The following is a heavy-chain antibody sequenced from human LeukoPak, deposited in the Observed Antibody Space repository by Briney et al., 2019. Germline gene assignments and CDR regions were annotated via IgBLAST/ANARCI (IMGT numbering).Heavy chain of an antibody. V-gene: IGHV3-7*01. Sequence: GGSLRLSCAVSGFTFSSYWMSWVRQAPGKGLEWVANIKQDGSEKYYVDSVKGRFTISRDNAKNSLYLQMNSLRAEDTAVYYCARGLYGDYDYWGQGTLVTVSS. CDR2: IKQDGSEK. D-gene: IGHD4-17*01. CDR3: ARGLYGDYDY. CDR1: GFTFSSYW. J-gene: IGHJ4*02.